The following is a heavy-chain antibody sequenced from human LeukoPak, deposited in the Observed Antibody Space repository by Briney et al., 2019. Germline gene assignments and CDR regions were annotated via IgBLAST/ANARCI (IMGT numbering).Heavy chain of an antibody. D-gene: IGHD3-3*01. CDR3: ARASPGALRFLEWLSHLALYGMDV. CDR2: IYYSGST. V-gene: IGHV4-39*01. J-gene: IGHJ6*02. CDR1: GGSISSSSYY. Sequence: PSETLSLTCTVSGGSISSSSYYWGWIRQPPGKGLEWIGSIYYSGSTYYNPSLKSRVTISVDTSKNQFSLKLSSVTAADTAVYYCARASPGALRFLEWLSHLALYGMDVWGQGTTVTVSS.